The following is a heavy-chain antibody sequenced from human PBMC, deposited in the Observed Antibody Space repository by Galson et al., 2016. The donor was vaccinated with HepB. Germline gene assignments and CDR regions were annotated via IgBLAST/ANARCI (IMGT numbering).Heavy chain of an antibody. J-gene: IGHJ5*02. Sequence: SETLSLTCTVSGVSISISSYYWAWIRQPPGKGLEWIGNIYYSGSTYYNPSLNSRVTISADTSKNQFSLKLSSLTAADTAVYYCAGQGLTSTWGQGTLVTVSS. CDR2: IYYSGST. D-gene: IGHD3-10*01. V-gene: IGHV4-39*01. CDR3: AGQGLTST. CDR1: GVSISISSYY.